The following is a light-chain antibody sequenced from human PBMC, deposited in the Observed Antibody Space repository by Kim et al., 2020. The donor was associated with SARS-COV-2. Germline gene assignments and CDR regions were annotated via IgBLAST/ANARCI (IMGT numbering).Light chain of an antibody. CDR1: QNINNF. Sequence: LSPGERASLSCRASQNINNFLAWYQQKPGQAPRLLIYDASNRATGIPARFSGSGSGTDFTLTISSLEPEDFAVYYCQQRKNWPPTFGGGTKVDIK. CDR3: QQRKNWPPT. J-gene: IGKJ4*01. V-gene: IGKV3-11*01. CDR2: DAS.